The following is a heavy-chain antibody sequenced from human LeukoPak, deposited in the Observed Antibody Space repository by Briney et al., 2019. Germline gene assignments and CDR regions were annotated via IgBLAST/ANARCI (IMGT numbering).Heavy chain of an antibody. CDR3: ALRRLGSFDY. J-gene: IGHJ4*02. Sequence: GGSLRLSCAASGFTFSSYEMNWVRQAPGEGLEWVSYISSSGSTIYYADSVKGRFTISRDNAKNSLYLQMNSLRAEDTALYYCALRRLGSFDYWGQGTLVTVSS. D-gene: IGHD3-3*01. V-gene: IGHV3-48*03. CDR2: ISSSGSTI. CDR1: GFTFSSYE.